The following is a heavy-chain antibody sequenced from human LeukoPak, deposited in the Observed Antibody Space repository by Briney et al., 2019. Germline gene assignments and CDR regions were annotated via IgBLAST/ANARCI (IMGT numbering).Heavy chain of an antibody. CDR1: GFTFSSYG. CDR3: ARDMDWAVRAFDY. CDR2: IRYDGSNK. J-gene: IGHJ4*02. V-gene: IGHV3-30*02. Sequence: GGSLRLSCAASGFTFSSYGMHWVRQAPGKGLEWVAFIRYDGSNKYYADSVKGRFTISRDNSKNTLYLQMNSLRAEDTAVYYCARDMDWAVRAFDYWGQGTLVTVSS. D-gene: IGHD3-10*01.